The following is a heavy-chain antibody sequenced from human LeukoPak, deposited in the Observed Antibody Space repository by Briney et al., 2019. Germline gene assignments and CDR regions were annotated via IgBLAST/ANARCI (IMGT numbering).Heavy chain of an antibody. CDR3: ATFDRDRLLYGAFDN. V-gene: IGHV1-24*01. CDR2: FDPENGEN. Sequence: GASVKVSCKISGYSLTELSIHLVRQAPGKGLEWLGGFDPENGENIYTQKFQGRVSMTEDSSKDTVYMVLRTLTSEDTAVYYCATFDRDRLLYGAFDNWDQGTMVIVSS. D-gene: IGHD2-2*02. CDR1: GYSLTELS. J-gene: IGHJ3*02.